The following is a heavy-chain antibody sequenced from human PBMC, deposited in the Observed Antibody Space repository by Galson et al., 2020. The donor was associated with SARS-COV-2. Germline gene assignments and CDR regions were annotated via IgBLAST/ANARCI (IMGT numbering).Heavy chain of an antibody. CDR1: GYTFTSYG. D-gene: IGHD3-10*01. J-gene: IGHJ6*02. V-gene: IGHV1-18*01. Sequence: ASVKVSCKASGYTFTSYGISWVRQAPGQGLEWMGWISAYNGNTNYAQKLQGRVTMTTDTSTSTAYMELRSLRSDDTAVYYCARARGELLWFGELFTRVGYYYGMDVWGQGTTVTVSS. CDR3: ARARGELLWFGELFTRVGYYYGMDV. CDR2: ISAYNGNT.